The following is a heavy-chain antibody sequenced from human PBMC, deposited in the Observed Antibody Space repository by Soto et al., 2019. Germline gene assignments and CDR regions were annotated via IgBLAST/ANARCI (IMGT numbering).Heavy chain of an antibody. CDR3: ARGGAARAYYYYGLDV. CDR2: INSNGRST. CDR1: GFTISNYW. D-gene: IGHD6-6*01. V-gene: IGHV3-74*01. Sequence: GSLRLSSASSGFTISNYWMLLVRRVPGRGLVWVSRINSNGRSTNYADSVKGRFTISRDNATNTLHLQIDSLRAEDTAMYFCARGGAARAYYYYGLDVWGLGTTVTVSS. J-gene: IGHJ6*02.